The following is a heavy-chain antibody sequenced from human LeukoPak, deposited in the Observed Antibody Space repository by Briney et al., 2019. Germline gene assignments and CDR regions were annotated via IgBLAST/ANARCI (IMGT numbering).Heavy chain of an antibody. V-gene: IGHV3-9*01. Sequence: PGGSLRLSCAASGFTFDDYAMHWVRQAPGKGLEWVSGISWNSGSIGYADSVKGRFTISRDNAKNSLYLQMNSLRAEDTALYYCAVTDSSGIHGDFDYWGQGTLVTVSS. CDR2: ISWNSGSI. J-gene: IGHJ4*02. CDR1: GFTFDDYA. CDR3: AVTDSSGIHGDFDY. D-gene: IGHD6-19*01.